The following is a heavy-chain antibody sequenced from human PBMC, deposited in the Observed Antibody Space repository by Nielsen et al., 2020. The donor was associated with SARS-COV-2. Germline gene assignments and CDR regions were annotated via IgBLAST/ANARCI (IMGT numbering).Heavy chain of an antibody. J-gene: IGHJ4*02. V-gene: IGHV3-30-3*01. Sequence: GGSLRLSCAASGFTFSSYAMHWVRQAPGKGLEWVAVISYDGSNKYYADSVKGRFTISRDNSKNTLYLQMDSLRAEDTAVYYCARGREGSGSYYTPLDYWGQGTLVTVSS. CDR2: ISYDGSNK. D-gene: IGHD3-10*01. CDR1: GFTFSSYA. CDR3: ARGREGSGSYYTPLDY.